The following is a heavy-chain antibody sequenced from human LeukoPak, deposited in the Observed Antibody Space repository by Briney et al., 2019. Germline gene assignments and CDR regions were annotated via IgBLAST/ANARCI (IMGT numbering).Heavy chain of an antibody. CDR3: AKDHDNTDSYYYFDS. J-gene: IGHJ4*02. CDR2: ISKTGRTT. CDR1: GFSFNAYA. D-gene: IGHD3-10*01. Sequence: GGSLRISCAASGFSFNAYAMTWVRQAPGKGLEWVSSISKTGRTTSYTGSVKGRFTISRDNSKNTLHLQMNRLRVEDTALYFCAKDHDNTDSYYYFDSWGLGTLATVSS. V-gene: IGHV3-23*05.